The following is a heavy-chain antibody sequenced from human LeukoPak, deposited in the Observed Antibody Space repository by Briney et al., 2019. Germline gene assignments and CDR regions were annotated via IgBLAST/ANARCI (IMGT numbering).Heavy chain of an antibody. Sequence: ASVKVSCKASGYTFAGYYIHWVRQAPGQGLEWVGWTNPNSGGTNYAQNFQGRVTMTRDTSISTGYMELSSLRSDDTAVYYCAREEATVLTPGLAFDIWGQGTMVTVSS. J-gene: IGHJ3*02. CDR2: TNPNSGGT. CDR1: GYTFAGYY. CDR3: AREEATVLTPGLAFDI. V-gene: IGHV1-2*02. D-gene: IGHD4-23*01.